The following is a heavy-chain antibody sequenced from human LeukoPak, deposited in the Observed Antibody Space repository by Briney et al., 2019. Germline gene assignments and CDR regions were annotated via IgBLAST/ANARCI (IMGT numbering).Heavy chain of an antibody. Sequence: GGSLRLSCAASGFTFNLYSMTWVRQAPGKGLEWLSYISSTSTTIYYADSVKGRFTISRDKAKNSLYLQMNSLRADDTAVYYCARGGGYYDSSGDRKDLSLLDYWGQGTLVTVSS. D-gene: IGHD3-22*01. V-gene: IGHV3-48*01. CDR2: ISSTSTTI. CDR1: GFTFNLYS. CDR3: ARGGGYYDSSGDRKDLSLLDY. J-gene: IGHJ4*02.